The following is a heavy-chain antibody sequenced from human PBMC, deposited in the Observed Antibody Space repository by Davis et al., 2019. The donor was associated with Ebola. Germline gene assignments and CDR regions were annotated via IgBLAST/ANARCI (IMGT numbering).Heavy chain of an antibody. CDR1: GFTFSRHA. V-gene: IGHV3-30-3*01. D-gene: IGHD5-12*01. CDR2: ISYDGLNT. Sequence: PGGSLRLSCAASGFTFSRHAIHWVRQAPTKGLEWVAVISYDGLNTYYADSVKGRFTISRDNAKNTLSLQMSSLRVEDTAVYYCVRDSGYYSHDYWGHGTLVTVSS. J-gene: IGHJ4*01. CDR3: VRDSGYYSHDY.